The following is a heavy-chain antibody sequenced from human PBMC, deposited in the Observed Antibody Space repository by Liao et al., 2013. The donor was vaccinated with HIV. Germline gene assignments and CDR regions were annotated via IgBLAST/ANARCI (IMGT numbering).Heavy chain of an antibody. CDR3: ATDGSNFGSRALEI. D-gene: IGHD3-10*01. J-gene: IGHJ3*02. V-gene: IGHV4-4*07. Sequence: QVQLQESGPGLVKPSETLSLTCTVSGASISSYYWSWVRQPAGKGLEWIGRVYNSGTTKYNPSFKSRVTMSLDTSKKQFSLKLSSVTAADTAIYYCATDGSNFGSRALEIWGQGTMVIVSS. CDR1: GASISSYY. CDR2: VYNSGTT.